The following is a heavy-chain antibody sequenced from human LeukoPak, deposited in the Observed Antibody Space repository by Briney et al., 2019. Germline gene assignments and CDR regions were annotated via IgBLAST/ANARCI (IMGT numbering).Heavy chain of an antibody. CDR3: AGGPRELFYNWFDP. V-gene: IGHV4-34*01. CDR2: INHSGSA. CDR1: GGSFSGYL. Sequence: PSETLSLTCGVYGGSFSGYLWNWIRQPPGKDLEWLGEINHSGSANYHPSLKSRVTISIDTSKNQVSLSLSSVTAADTAVYYCAGGPRELFYNWFDPWGQGTLVTVSS. J-gene: IGHJ5*02. D-gene: IGHD2-15*01.